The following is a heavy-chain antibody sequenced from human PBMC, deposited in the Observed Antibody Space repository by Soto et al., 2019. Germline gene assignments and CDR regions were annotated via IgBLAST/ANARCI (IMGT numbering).Heavy chain of an antibody. CDR1: GFSLNSYA. Sequence: GGSLRLSCAASGFSLNSYAMHWVRQVPGKGLEWVAFISYNGKNKYYGDSVKGRFTISRDDSTNTLYLQMSSLRSEDTAVYYCATDGVQYVVSGLYYFHYWRQGTLVTVSS. V-gene: IGHV3-30*15. J-gene: IGHJ4*02. CDR2: ISYNGKNK. CDR3: ATDGVQYVVSGLYYFHY. D-gene: IGHD2-15*01.